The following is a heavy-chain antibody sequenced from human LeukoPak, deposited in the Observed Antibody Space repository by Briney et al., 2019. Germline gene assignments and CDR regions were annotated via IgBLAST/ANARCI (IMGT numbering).Heavy chain of an antibody. CDR2: ISYDGNNK. CDR3: ARGGYYYDNSGGAFDI. CDR1: GFTFSSYG. V-gene: IGHV3-30*03. D-gene: IGHD3-22*01. Sequence: PGGSLRLSCAASGFTFSSYGMYWVRQAPGKGLEWVALISYDGNNKFYADSVKGRFAISRDNSKNTLYLQVNSLRADDTAMYYCARGGYYYDNSGGAFDIWGQGTMVTVSS. J-gene: IGHJ3*02.